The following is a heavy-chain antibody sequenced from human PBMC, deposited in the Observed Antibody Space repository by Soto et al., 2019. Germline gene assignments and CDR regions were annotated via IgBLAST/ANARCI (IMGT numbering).Heavy chain of an antibody. CDR1: GYTFTSYY. CDR2: ISPKNGNT. J-gene: IGHJ5*02. Sequence: ASVKVSCKASGYTFTSYYMHWLRQAPGQGPEWMGRISPKNGNTNYAQNFQDRVTMTADTSSSTAYMELRGLRSDDTAKYYCATSYDSGFDPWGQGTLVTVSS. V-gene: IGHV1-18*04. D-gene: IGHD3-3*01. CDR3: ATSYDSGFDP.